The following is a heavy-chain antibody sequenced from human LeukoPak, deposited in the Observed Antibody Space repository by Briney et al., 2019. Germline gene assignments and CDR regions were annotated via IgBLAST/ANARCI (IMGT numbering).Heavy chain of an antibody. D-gene: IGHD3-16*02. CDR3: AKASITFGGVIVDFDY. CDR1: GFTFDDYA. V-gene: IGHV3-9*01. J-gene: IGHJ4*02. Sequence: GGSLRLSCAACGFTFDDYAMHWVRQAPGKGLEWVSGISGNSGSIGYADSVKGRFTISRDNAKNALYLQMNSLRAEDTALYYCAKASITFGGVIVDFDYWGQGTLVTVSS. CDR2: ISGNSGSI.